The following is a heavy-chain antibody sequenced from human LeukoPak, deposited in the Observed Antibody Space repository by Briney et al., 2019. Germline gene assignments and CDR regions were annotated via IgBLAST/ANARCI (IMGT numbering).Heavy chain of an antibody. CDR3: ARGEYYDFWSGYYFDY. V-gene: IGHV1-69*05. J-gene: IGHJ4*02. CDR2: IIPIFGTA. Sequence: SVKVSCKASGGTFSRYAISWARQAPGQGLEWMGGIIPIFGTANYAQKFQGRVTITTDESTSTAYMELSSLRSEDTAVYYCARGEYYDFWSGYYFDYWGQGALVTVSS. D-gene: IGHD3-3*01. CDR1: GGTFSRYA.